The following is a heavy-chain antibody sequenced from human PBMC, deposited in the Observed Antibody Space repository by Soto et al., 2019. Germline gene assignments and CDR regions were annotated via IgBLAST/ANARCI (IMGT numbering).Heavy chain of an antibody. CDR3: ARGQYCSGGSCPHYYYGMDV. D-gene: IGHD2-15*01. V-gene: IGHV1-69*01. J-gene: IGHJ6*02. Sequence: QVQLVQSGAEVKKPGSSVKVSCKASGGTFSSYAISWVRQAPGQGLEWMGGIIPIFGTANYAQKFQGRVTITADESTSTACMGLSSLRSEDTAVYYCARGQYCSGGSCPHYYYGMDVGGQGTTVTVSS. CDR1: GGTFSSYA. CDR2: IIPIFGTA.